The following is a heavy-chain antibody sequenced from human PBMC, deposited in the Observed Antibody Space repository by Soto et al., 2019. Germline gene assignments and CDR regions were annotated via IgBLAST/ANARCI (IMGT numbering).Heavy chain of an antibody. Sequence: LRLSCAASGFTFSPYTMHWVRQTPGKGLEWVAVISYDGSDKNYADSVRGRFTLSRDNSKNTLFLQMNSLRAEDTALYYCARGGGFCGADCYKGGIDYWGQGALVTVSS. CDR3: ARGGGFCGADCYKGGIDY. CDR1: GFTFSPYT. J-gene: IGHJ4*02. D-gene: IGHD2-21*02. V-gene: IGHV3-30-3*01. CDR2: ISYDGSDK.